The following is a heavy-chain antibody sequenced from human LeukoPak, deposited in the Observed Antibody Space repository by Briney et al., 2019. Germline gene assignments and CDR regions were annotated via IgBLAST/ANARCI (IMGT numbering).Heavy chain of an antibody. CDR3: ARIRCSSTSCYGWFDP. V-gene: IGHV1-18*01. CDR2: INPNSGGT. Sequence: ASVKVSCKASGGTFSSYAISWVRQAPGQGLEWMGWINPNSGGTNYAQKLQGRVTMTTDTSTSTAYMELRSLRSDDTAVYYCARIRCSSTSCYGWFDPWGQGTLVTVSS. D-gene: IGHD2-2*01. CDR1: GGTFSSYA. J-gene: IGHJ5*02.